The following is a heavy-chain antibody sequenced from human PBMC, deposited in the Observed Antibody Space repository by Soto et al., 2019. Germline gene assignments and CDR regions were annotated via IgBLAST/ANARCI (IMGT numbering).Heavy chain of an antibody. V-gene: IGHV4-38-2*02. D-gene: IGHD3-10*01. CDR2: LYHSANT. CDR1: GYSISSGYY. J-gene: IGHJ4*02. Sequence: PSETLSLTCAVSGYSISSGYYWGWIRQSPGKGLEWIGSLYHSANTYYNPSLKSRVTLSVDTSKNQFSLTLTSVTAADTAVYFCARDNVYGPTRPGRFDYWGQGTLVTVSS. CDR3: ARDNVYGPTRPGRFDY.